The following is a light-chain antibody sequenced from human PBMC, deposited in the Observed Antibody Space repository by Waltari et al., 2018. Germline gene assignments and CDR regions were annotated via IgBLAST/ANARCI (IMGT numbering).Light chain of an antibody. CDR3: SSYQNGHTLT. CDR1: SSDVGGYNH. CDR2: DVS. V-gene: IGLV2-14*03. J-gene: IGLJ2*01. Sequence: QSALTQPASVSGSPGQSITISCTGTSSDVGGYNHISWYQHDPGKFPKLIMYDVSERPSGVSVRFSGSKSGKTASLTISGVQAEEETDYYCSSYQNGHTLTFGGGTKLTVL.